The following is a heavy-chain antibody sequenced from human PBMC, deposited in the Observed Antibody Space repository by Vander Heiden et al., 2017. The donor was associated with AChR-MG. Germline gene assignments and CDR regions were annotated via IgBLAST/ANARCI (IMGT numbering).Heavy chain of an antibody. Sequence: EVQLVESGGGLVQPGGSLSLSRAASGSTFSIYSMNWVRQAPGKGLEWVSNIRSSGSSTWYADSVKGRFTISRDNAKNSLYLQMNSLRDEDTAVYHCARDQDWAFDYWGQGTLVTVSS. D-gene: IGHD3-9*01. CDR3: ARDQDWAFDY. CDR1: GSTFSIYS. CDR2: IRSSGSST. V-gene: IGHV3-48*02. J-gene: IGHJ4*02.